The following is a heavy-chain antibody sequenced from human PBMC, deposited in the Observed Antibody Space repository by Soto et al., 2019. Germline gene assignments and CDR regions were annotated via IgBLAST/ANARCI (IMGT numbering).Heavy chain of an antibody. Sequence: SETLSLTCAVSGGSISSGGYSWSWIRQPPGKGLEWIGYMYHSGSTNYNPSLKSRVTISVDTSKNQFSLKLTSVTAADTAVYYCARDPAPWGQGTLVTVSS. CDR2: MYHSGST. V-gene: IGHV4-30-2*01. CDR1: GGSISSGGYS. J-gene: IGHJ5*02. CDR3: ARDPAP.